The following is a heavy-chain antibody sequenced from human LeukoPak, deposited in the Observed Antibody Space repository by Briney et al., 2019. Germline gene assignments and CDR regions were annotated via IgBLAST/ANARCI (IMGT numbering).Heavy chain of an antibody. CDR2: IRESGGST. CDR3: AKTKPYGTTWLGGID. CDR1: GFTFSSYA. J-gene: IGHJ4*02. Sequence: GGSLRLSCAASGFTFSSYAMSWVRQAPGKGLEWVSAIRESGGSTHYADSVKGRFTISRDNSKNTLYLQMNSLRAEDTAVYYCAKTKPYGTTWLGGIDWGQGALVTVSS. V-gene: IGHV3-23*01. D-gene: IGHD1-26*01.